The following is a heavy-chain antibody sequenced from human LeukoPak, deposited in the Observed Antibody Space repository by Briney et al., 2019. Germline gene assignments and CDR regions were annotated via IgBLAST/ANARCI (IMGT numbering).Heavy chain of an antibody. D-gene: IGHD3-3*02. CDR3: ARVRGSALLSFLDDY. CDR1: GGTFSSYL. J-gene: IGHJ4*02. CDR2: IVPMFGRA. Sequence: ASEKVSCKASGGTFSSYLISWVRQAPGQGLEWMGGIVPMFGRANYAQKFQGRVAITADESTRIAYMELSSLRSEDTAVYYCARVRGSALLSFLDDYWGQGTLVTVSS. V-gene: IGHV1-69*13.